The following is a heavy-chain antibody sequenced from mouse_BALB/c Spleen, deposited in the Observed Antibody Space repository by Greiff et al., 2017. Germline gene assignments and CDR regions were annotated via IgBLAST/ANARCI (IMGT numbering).Heavy chain of an antibody. V-gene: IGHV14-3*02. CDR3: ASYYDYYAMDY. CDR2: IDPANGNT. Sequence: VQLQQSGAELVKPGASVKLSCTASGFNIKDTYMHWVKQRPEQGLEWIGRIDPANGNTKYDPKFQGKATITADTSSNTAYLQLSSLTSEDTAVYYCASYYDYYAMDYWGQGTSVTVSS. D-gene: IGHD2-1*01. J-gene: IGHJ4*01. CDR1: GFNIKDTY.